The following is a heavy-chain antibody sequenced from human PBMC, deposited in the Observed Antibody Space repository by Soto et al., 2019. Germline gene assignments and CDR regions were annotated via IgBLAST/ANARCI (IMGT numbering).Heavy chain of an antibody. CDR1: GGSISSSNW. J-gene: IGHJ4*02. V-gene: IGHV4-4*02. CDR2: IYHSGST. CDR3: ARVLRQQLVDESSWYRYYFDY. Sequence: HSETLSLTCAVSGGSISSSNWWSWVRQPPGKGLEWIGEIYHSGSTNYNPSLKSRVTISVDKSKNQFSLKLSSVTAADTAVYYCARVLRQQLVDESSWYRYYFDYWGQGTLVTVSS. D-gene: IGHD6-13*01.